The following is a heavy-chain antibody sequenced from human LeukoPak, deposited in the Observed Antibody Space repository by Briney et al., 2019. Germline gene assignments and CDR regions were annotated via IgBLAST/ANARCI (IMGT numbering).Heavy chain of an antibody. D-gene: IGHD1-26*01. J-gene: IGHJ5*02. Sequence: GGSLRLSCAASGFTFSSYWMHWVRQAPGKGLVWVSRINSDGSRTSYADSVRGRFTISRDNAKNTLYLQMNSLRADDTAVYYCASHTSGSSPFDPWGQGTLVTVSS. V-gene: IGHV3-74*01. CDR1: GFTFSSYW. CDR2: INSDGSRT. CDR3: ASHTSGSSPFDP.